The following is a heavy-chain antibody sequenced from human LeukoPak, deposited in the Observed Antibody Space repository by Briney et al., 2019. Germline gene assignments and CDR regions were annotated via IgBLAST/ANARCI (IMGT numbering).Heavy chain of an antibody. J-gene: IGHJ4*02. V-gene: IGHV4-34*01. CDR3: ARGGDTYYYDSSGFGY. Sequence: SETLSLTCAVYGGSFSGYYWSWIRQPPGKGLEWIGETNHSGSTNYNPSLKSRVTISVDTSKNQFSLKLSSVTAADTAVYYCARGGDTYYYDSSGFGYWGQGTLVTVSS. CDR1: GGSFSGYY. CDR2: TNHSGST. D-gene: IGHD3-22*01.